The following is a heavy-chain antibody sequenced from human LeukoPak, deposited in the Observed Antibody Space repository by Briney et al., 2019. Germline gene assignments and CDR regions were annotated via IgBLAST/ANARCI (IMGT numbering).Heavy chain of an antibody. Sequence: GGSLRLSCAASGFSFINYGMHWVRQAPGKGLEWVALISLDGSSKDYADSVKGRFTISRDNSKNTLYLQMNSLRAEDTAVYYCARTSSSVLDYWGQGTLVTVSS. J-gene: IGHJ4*02. CDR2: ISLDGSSK. V-gene: IGHV3-30*03. D-gene: IGHD5/OR15-5a*01. CDR1: GFSFINYG. CDR3: ARTSSSVLDY.